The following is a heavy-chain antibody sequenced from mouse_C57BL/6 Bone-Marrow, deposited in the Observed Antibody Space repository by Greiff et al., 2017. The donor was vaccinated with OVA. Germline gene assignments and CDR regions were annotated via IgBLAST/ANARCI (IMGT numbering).Heavy chain of an antibody. CDR2: INYDGSST. CDR1: GFTFSDYY. V-gene: IGHV5-16*01. Sequence: EVQVVESEGGLVQPGSSMKLSCTASGFTFSDYYMAWVRQVPEKGLEWVANINYDGSSTYYLDSLKSRFIISRDNAKNILYLQMSSLKSEDTATYYCARASLYSNYGGAMDYWGQGTSVTVSS. D-gene: IGHD2-5*01. CDR3: ARASLYSNYGGAMDY. J-gene: IGHJ4*01.